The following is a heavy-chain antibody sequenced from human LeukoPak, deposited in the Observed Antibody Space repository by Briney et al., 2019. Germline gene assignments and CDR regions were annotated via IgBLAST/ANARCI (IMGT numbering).Heavy chain of an antibody. CDR3: ARTKVLLYPGGIAARLYFDY. D-gene: IGHD6-6*01. CDR1: GYTFTGYY. V-gene: IGHV1-2*02. CDR2: INPNSGGT. Sequence: ASVKVSCKASGYTFTGYYMHWVRQAPGQGLEWMGWINPNSGGTNYAQKFQGRVTMTRDTSISTAYMGLSRLRSDDTAVYYCARTKVLLYPGGIAARLYFDYWGQGTLVTVSS. J-gene: IGHJ4*02.